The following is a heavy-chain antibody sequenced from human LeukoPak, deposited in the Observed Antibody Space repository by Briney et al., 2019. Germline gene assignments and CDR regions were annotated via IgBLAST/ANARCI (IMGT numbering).Heavy chain of an antibody. CDR3: ARGLRTKRLLTPYYYFYMDV. CDR1: GYTFTSYA. J-gene: IGHJ6*03. CDR2: INAGNGNT. Sequence: ASVKVSCKASGYTFTSYAMHWVRQAPGQRLEWMGWINAGNGNTKYSQKFQGRVTITRNTSISTAYMELSSLRSEDTAVYYCARGLRTKRLLTPYYYFYMDVWGKGTTVTVSS. D-gene: IGHD2-15*01. V-gene: IGHV1-3*01.